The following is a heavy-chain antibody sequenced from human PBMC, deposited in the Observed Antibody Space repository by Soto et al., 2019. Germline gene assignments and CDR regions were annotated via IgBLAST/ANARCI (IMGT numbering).Heavy chain of an antibody. CDR1: GFTFSSDW. Sequence: EVQLVESGGGLVQPGGSLRLSCAASGFTFSSDWMHWVRQAPGKGLVWDSRINSAGSSTSYADSVKGRFTISRDNAKNPLYLQMNSLRAEDTAVYYCARGSPLHYGMDVWGQGTTVTVSS. CDR2: INSAGSST. J-gene: IGHJ6*02. CDR3: ARGSPLHYGMDV. V-gene: IGHV3-74*01.